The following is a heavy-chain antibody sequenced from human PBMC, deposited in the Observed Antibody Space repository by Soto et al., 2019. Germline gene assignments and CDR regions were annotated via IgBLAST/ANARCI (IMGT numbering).Heavy chain of an antibody. CDR3: ARGSTDSYPGSRIFDF. CDR1: GFTFSSYG. D-gene: IGHD3-10*01. Sequence: EVQLLQSGGGLVQPGGSLRLSCAASGFTFSSYGMSWVRQAPGKGLEWVSGISGSGGSTYYADSVKGRFTISRDNSKKTLYLQMTSLTAEDSAMYFCARGSTDSYPGSRIFDFWGRGTLVTVSS. CDR2: ISGSGGST. J-gene: IGHJ4*02. V-gene: IGHV3-23*01.